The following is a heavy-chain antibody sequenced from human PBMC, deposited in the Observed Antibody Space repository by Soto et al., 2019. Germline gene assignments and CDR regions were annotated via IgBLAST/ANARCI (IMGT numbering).Heavy chain of an antibody. D-gene: IGHD3-10*01. CDR3: AREGSHDGSGSYLDY. J-gene: IGHJ4*02. CDR2: IYYSGST. Sequence: QVQLQESGPGLVKPSQTLSLTCTVSGGSISSGDYYWSWIRQPPGKGLEWIGYIYYSGSTYYNPSLKSRVTISVDTSKIQFSLKLSSVTAADSAVYYCAREGSHDGSGSYLDYWGQGTLVTVSS. V-gene: IGHV4-30-4*01. CDR1: GGSISSGDYY.